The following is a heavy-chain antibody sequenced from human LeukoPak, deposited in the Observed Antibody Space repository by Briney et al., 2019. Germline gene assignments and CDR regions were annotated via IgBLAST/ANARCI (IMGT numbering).Heavy chain of an antibody. J-gene: IGHJ4*02. CDR2: IERKTDGGTT. D-gene: IGHD1-26*01. Sequence: GGSLRLSCAASGFTFSNAWMNWVRQAPGKGLEWVGRIERKTDGGTTDYAAPVKGRFTISRDDSKNTLYLQMNSLKTEDTAVYYCTTAGWELYYLDYWGQGTLVTVSS. CDR3: TTAGWELYYLDY. CDR1: GFTFSNAW. V-gene: IGHV3-15*04.